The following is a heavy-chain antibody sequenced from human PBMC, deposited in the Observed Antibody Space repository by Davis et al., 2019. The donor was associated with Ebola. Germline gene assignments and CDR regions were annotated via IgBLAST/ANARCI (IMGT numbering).Heavy chain of an antibody. J-gene: IGHJ4*02. CDR2: INPNSGGT. V-gene: IGHV1-2*06. CDR3: ARDKNGIQLWLYY. D-gene: IGHD5-18*01. CDR1: GYTFTGYY. Sequence: AASVKVSCKASGYTFTGYYMHWVRQAPGQELEWMGRINPNSGGTNYAQKFQGRVTMTRDTSISTAYMELSRLRSEDTAVYYCARDKNGIQLWLYYWGQGTLVTVSS.